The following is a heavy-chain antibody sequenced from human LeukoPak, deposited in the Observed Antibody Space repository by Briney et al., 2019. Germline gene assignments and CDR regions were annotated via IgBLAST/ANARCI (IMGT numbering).Heavy chain of an antibody. CDR2: IIPIFGIA. J-gene: IGHJ6*02. CDR3: ARDVLGIAVGYYYYYGMDV. D-gene: IGHD6-19*01. CDR1: GGTFSSYA. Sequence: ASVKVSCKASGGTFSSYAISWVRQAPGQGLEWMGRIIPIFGIANYAQKFQGRVTITADKSTSTAYMELSSLRSEDTAVYCCARDVLGIAVGYYYYYGMDVWGQGTTVTVSS. V-gene: IGHV1-69*04.